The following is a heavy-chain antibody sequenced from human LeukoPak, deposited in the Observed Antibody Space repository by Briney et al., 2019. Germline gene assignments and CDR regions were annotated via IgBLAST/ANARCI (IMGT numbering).Heavy chain of an antibody. J-gene: IGHJ4*02. CDR3: AKDNYYDSSAYQDY. CDR2: ISFDGTNK. Sequence: GGSLRLSCAASGFTFRNYGMHWVRQAPGKGLEWVAVISFDGTNKYYADSVKGRFTISRDNSKNTLYLQMNSLRAEGTALYYCAKDNYYDSSAYQDYWGQGTLVTVSS. V-gene: IGHV3-30*18. CDR1: GFTFRNYG. D-gene: IGHD3-22*01.